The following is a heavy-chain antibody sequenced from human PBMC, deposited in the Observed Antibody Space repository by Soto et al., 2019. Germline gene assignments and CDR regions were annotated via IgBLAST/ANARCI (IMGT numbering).Heavy chain of an antibody. CDR3: AREISRGSSGAFDI. D-gene: IGHD6-6*01. CDR2: MNPNSGNT. CDR1: GYTFTSYD. J-gene: IGHJ3*02. V-gene: IGHV1-8*01. Sequence: ASVKVSCKASGYTFTSYDINWVRQATGQGLEWMGWMNPNSGNTGYAQKFQGRVTMTRNTSISTAYMELSSLRSEDTAVYYRAREISRGSSGAFDIWGQGTMVTVSS.